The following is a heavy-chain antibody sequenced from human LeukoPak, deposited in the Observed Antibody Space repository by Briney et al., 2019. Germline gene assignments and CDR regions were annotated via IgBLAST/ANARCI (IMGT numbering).Heavy chain of an antibody. D-gene: IGHD3-10*01. CDR1: GGSFSDYY. V-gene: IGHV4-34*01. J-gene: IGHJ3*02. CDR3: ARRVRGVNDAFDI. CDR2: INHSGST. Sequence: SETLSLTCAVYGGSFSDYYWSWIRQSPGRGLEWIGEINHSGSTNYNSSLKSRVTILVDTTNSQFSLRLNSVTAADTAVYYCARRVRGVNDAFDIWGQGTKVTVSS.